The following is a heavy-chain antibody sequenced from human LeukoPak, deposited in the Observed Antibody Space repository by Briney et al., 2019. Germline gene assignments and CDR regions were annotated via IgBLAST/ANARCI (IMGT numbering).Heavy chain of an antibody. CDR1: GGSINSYY. D-gene: IGHD3-22*01. CDR3: ASGHYYGSSGYPGY. J-gene: IGHJ4*02. V-gene: IGHV4-59*01. CDR2: IYHRGST. Sequence: PSETLSLTCTVSGGSINSYYWSWIRQPPGKGLEWIGHIYHRGSTNYNPSLKSRVTISVYMSKNQFSLKLSSVTAADTAVYYCASGHYYGSSGYPGYWGQGTLVTVSS.